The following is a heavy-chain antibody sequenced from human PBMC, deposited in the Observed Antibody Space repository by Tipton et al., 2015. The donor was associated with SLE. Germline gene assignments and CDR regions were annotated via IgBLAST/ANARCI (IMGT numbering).Heavy chain of an antibody. V-gene: IGHV4-61*09. CDR3: AREEGSAVGPTWYNWLDP. Sequence: TLSLTCTVSGGSISSGSYYWSWIRQPAGKGLEWIGHIYTGGSTNYNPSLKSRVTISIDMSKSQFSLKLSSLTASDTAVYYCAREEGSAVGPTWYNWLDPWGQGTLVIVSS. CDR1: GGSISSGSYY. J-gene: IGHJ5*02. D-gene: IGHD1-26*01. CDR2: IYTGGST.